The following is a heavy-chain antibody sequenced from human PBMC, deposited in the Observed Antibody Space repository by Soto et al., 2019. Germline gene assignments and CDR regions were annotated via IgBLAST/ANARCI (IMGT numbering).Heavy chain of an antibody. D-gene: IGHD3-10*02. V-gene: IGHV1-18*01. CDR3: AYFYVGVDNYYGVDV. Sequence: QVSLVQSGAEVKKPGASVRVYCKASGSTFRNLAIAWVRLAPSQGLEWMGRISADSGNTHYAQSFQGRFTMTLDTSTGTAYMELRSLSSEDTGNYYCAYFYVGVDNYYGVDVWGQGTTVTVSS. CDR2: ISADSGNT. J-gene: IGHJ6*02. CDR1: GSTFRNLA.